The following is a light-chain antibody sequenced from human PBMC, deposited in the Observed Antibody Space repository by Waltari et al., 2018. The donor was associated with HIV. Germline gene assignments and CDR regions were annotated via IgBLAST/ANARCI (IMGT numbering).Light chain of an antibody. J-gene: IGLJ3*02. V-gene: IGLV8-61*01. Sequence: QTVVTQEPSFSVSPGGTVTLTCGLSPGPVATRYYPSWYQHTPGQAPRTLIYSTNTRSSGVPDRFSGSILGNKAALTITGAQADDESDYYCVLYMGGGIWVFGGGTKVTVL. CDR2: STN. CDR1: PGPVATRYY. CDR3: VLYMGGGIWV.